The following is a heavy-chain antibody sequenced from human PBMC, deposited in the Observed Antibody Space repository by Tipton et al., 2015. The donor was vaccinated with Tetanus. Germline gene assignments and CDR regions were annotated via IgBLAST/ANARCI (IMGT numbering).Heavy chain of an antibody. CDR1: GGSISSGGFF. D-gene: IGHD6-6*01. CDR3: ARDQGGGRVVRLNWFDP. J-gene: IGHJ5*02. V-gene: IGHV4-31*03. Sequence: LSLTCTVSGGSISSGGFFWNWLRQSPGKGLEWIGYVYYSGDTYYNPSFKSRVTISVDTSKNQFSLDLYSVTAADTAVYYCARDQGGGRVVRLNWFDPWGQGTLVTVSA. CDR2: VYYSGDT.